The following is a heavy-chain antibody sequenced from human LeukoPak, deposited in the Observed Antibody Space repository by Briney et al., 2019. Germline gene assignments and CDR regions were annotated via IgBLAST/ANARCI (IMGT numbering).Heavy chain of an antibody. V-gene: IGHV3-7*01. D-gene: IGHD1-1*01. J-gene: IGHJ4*02. CDR1: GFTFSSYW. CDR2: IKQDGSEK. Sequence: GGSLRLSCAASGFTFSSYWVSWVRQAPGKGLEWVANIKQDGSEKYYVDSVKGRFTISRDNAKNSLYLQMNSLRAEDTAVYYCARLYNWGQGTLVTVSS. CDR3: ARLYN.